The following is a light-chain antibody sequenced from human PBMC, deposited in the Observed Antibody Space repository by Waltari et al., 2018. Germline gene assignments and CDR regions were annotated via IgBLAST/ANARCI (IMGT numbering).Light chain of an antibody. Sequence: EIVLTQTPATLYLSPGERATHSCRASQSVSNNLAWYQQKPGQAPRLLIYDVSSRATGIPARISARGAGTDFTLTISSLEPEDSAVYYCQQRTSWLPGLSFGGGTNVEIK. CDR2: DVS. V-gene: IGKV3-11*01. J-gene: IGKJ4*01. CDR3: QQRTSWLPGLS. CDR1: QSVSNN.